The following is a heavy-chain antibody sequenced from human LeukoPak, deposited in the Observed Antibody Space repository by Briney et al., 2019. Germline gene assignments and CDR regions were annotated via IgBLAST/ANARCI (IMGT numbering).Heavy chain of an antibody. CDR2: IMTTGTDT. Sequence: PGGSLRLSCAASGFPFSNSAMRWVRQAPGTGLEWVSSIMTTGTDTYYADSVKGRFTISRDNSKNTLYLQMNSLRAEDTAIYYCTKGTGSSDSYFDYWGQGALVTVSS. CDR3: TKGTGSSDSYFDY. J-gene: IGHJ4*02. D-gene: IGHD1-26*01. CDR1: GFPFSNSA. V-gene: IGHV3-23*01.